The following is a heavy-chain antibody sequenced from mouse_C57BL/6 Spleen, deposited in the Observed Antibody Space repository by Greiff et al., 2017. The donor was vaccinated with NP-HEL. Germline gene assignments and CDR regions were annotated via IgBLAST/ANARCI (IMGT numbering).Heavy chain of an antibody. CDR3: ARGDYYGSSPAWFAY. CDR2: FDAYHYDT. D-gene: IGHD1-1*01. V-gene: IGHV1-47*01. CDR1: GYNLTTYT. Sequence: QVQLKESGAELVKPGASVKMSCKASGYNLTTYTLPPTHPPPSPILSFLCTFDAYHYDTKYNENFNGKATLTVEKSSSTVYLELSRLTSDDSAVYYCARGDYYGSSPAWFAYWGQGTLVTVSA. J-gene: IGHJ3*01.